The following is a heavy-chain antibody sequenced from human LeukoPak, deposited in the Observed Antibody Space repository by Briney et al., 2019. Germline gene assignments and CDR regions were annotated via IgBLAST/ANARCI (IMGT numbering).Heavy chain of an antibody. J-gene: IGHJ3*02. D-gene: IGHD1-14*01. CDR2: ISSSSSYI. CDR3: ARGSTTAQRKDAFDI. Sequence: PGGSLRLSCAASGFTFSSYSMNWVGQAQGKGREWVSSISSSSSYIYYADSVKGRFTISRDNAKNSLYLQMNSLGAEDMALYYCARGSTTAQRKDAFDIWGQGTMVTVSS. CDR1: GFTFSSYS. V-gene: IGHV3-21*06.